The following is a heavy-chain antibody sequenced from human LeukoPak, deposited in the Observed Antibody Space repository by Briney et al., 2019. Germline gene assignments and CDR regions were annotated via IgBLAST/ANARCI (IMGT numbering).Heavy chain of an antibody. J-gene: IGHJ3*02. V-gene: IGHV4-34*01. CDR1: GGSFSGYY. CDR3: ASGYCGGARQLGGVDI. CDR2: INHSGST. D-gene: IGHD2-21*01. Sequence: PSETLSLTCAVYGGSFSGYYWSWIRQPPGKGLEWIGEINHSGSTNYNPSLKSRVTISVDTSKNQFSLKLSSVTAADTAVYYCASGYCGGARQLGGVDIWGQGTMVTVSS.